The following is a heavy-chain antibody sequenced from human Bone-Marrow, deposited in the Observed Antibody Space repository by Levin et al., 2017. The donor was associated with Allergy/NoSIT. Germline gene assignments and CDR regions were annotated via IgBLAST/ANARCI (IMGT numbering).Heavy chain of an antibody. CDR2: IIPAFGST. CDR3: ARARGGFYGSGSVDF. J-gene: IGHJ4*02. V-gene: IGHV1-69*13. D-gene: IGHD3-10*01. CDR1: GGTLSNYA. Sequence: ASVKVSCKASGGTLSNYAISWVRQATGQGLDWMGGIIPAFGSTNYAQKFQGRVTITADESTRTSHMELRSLRFEDTAVYYCARARGGFYGSGSVDFWGQGTLVTVSS.